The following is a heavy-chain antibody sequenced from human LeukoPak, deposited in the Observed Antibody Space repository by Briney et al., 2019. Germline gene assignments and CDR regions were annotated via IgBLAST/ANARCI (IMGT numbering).Heavy chain of an antibody. CDR3: TRHLIGATPFDY. V-gene: IGHV3-73*01. D-gene: IGHD4/OR15-4a*01. J-gene: IGHJ4*02. CDR2: IRSKPNNYAT. CDR1: GFTFSDSA. Sequence: GGSLKLSCAASGFTFSDSAFHWVRQASGKGLEWVGRIRSKPNNYATAYTASVRGRFTISRDDSKNTAYLQMNSLNTEDTAMYYCTRHLIGATPFDYWGQGTLVSVSS.